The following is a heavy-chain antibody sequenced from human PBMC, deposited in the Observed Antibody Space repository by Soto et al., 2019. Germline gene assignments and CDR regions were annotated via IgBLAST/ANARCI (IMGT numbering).Heavy chain of an antibody. J-gene: IGHJ4*02. CDR2: ISAYNGNT. CDR3: ARVALVVITTYYFDY. V-gene: IGHV1-18*01. D-gene: IGHD3-22*01. Sequence: GASVKVSCKASGYTFTSYGISWVRQAPGQGLEWMGWISAYNGNTNYAQKLQGRVTMTTDTSTSTAYMELRSLRSDDTAVYYCARVALVVITTYYFDYWGQGTLVTVS. CDR1: GYTFTSYG.